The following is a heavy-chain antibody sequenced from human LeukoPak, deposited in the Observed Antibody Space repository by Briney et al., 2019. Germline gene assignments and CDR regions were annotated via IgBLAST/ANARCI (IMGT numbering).Heavy chain of an antibody. CDR3: AKGRDCYNYYFDY. CDR1: GFTFSSYA. CDR2: ISCSGGST. J-gene: IGHJ4*02. D-gene: IGHD5-24*01. V-gene: IGHV3-23*01. Sequence: AGSLRLSCAASGFTFSSYAMSWVRQAPGKGLEWVSAISCSGGSTYYADSVKGRFTISRDNSKNTLYLQMNSLRAEDTAIYYCAKGRDCYNYYFDYWGQGTLVTASS.